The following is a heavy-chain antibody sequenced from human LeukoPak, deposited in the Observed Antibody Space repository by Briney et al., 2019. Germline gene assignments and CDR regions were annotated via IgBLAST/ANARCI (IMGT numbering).Heavy chain of an antibody. CDR3: ARANYYDTSGYSRGAFDI. Sequence: SETLSLTCTVSGASVSSSSYYWGWIRQPPGKGLEWIGSIYYSGSTYYNPSLKSRVTISVDTSKNQFSLKLSSVTAADTAVYYCARANYYDTSGYSRGAFDIWGQGTMVTVSS. CDR1: GASVSSSSYY. D-gene: IGHD3-22*01. V-gene: IGHV4-39*07. CDR2: IYYSGST. J-gene: IGHJ3*02.